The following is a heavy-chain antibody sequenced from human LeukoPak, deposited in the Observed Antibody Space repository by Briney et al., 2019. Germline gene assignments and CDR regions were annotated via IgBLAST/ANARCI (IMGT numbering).Heavy chain of an antibody. Sequence: PGGSLRLSCAASGFTFSSYGMHWVRQAPGKGVEWVAVIWYDGSNKYYADSVKGGLTISRDNSKNTLYLQMNSLRAEDTAVYYCAKDRGSGWNGPDYWGQGTLVTVSS. CDR2: IWYDGSNK. CDR3: AKDRGSGWNGPDY. J-gene: IGHJ4*02. D-gene: IGHD6-19*01. CDR1: GFTFSSYG. V-gene: IGHV3-33*06.